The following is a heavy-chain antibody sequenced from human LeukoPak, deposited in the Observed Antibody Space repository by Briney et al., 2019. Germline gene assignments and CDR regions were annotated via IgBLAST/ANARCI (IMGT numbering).Heavy chain of an antibody. J-gene: IGHJ4*02. D-gene: IGHD5-24*01. CDR1: GFTFSDYY. CDR3: GRLAPSGRWYYFDY. Sequence: GGSLRLSCVASGFTFSDYYMDWVRQAPGEGLEWVGRTKNRVNSYTTLYAASVKGRFTISRDDSENSLYLQMNSLKTEDTAIYYCGRLAPSGRWYYFDYWGQGTLVTVSS. CDR2: TKNRVNSYTT. V-gene: IGHV3-72*01.